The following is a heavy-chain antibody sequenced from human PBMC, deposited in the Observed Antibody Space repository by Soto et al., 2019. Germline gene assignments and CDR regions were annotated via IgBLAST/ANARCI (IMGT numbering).Heavy chain of an antibody. V-gene: IGHV4-4*02. CDR1: GCTIISSNW. CDR3: VLRDRSGYSYLSDT. D-gene: IGHD3-22*01. CDR2: IYHSGST. Sequence: SETLPHTNAVSGCTIISSNWWSWVRQPPGKGLEWIGEIYHSGSTNYNPSLKSRLTISVDRSKSQFSLNLSSVTAADTAVYHWVLRDRSGYSYLSDTCGQGTPVTLSS. J-gene: IGHJ5*02.